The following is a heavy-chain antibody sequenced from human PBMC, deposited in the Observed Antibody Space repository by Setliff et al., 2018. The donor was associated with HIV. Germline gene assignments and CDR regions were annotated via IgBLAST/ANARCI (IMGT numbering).Heavy chain of an antibody. J-gene: IGHJ4*02. Sequence: SVKVSCKASGGTFNNYGISWVRQAPGQGLEWMGGIIPFFGTANYAQKFQDRVTITADEPTSTAYMELSSLRSDDTAVYYCARDGEGGWAFWGQGTLVTVSS. CDR2: IIPFFGTA. CDR1: GGTFNNYG. CDR3: ARDGEGGWAF. D-gene: IGHD6-19*01. V-gene: IGHV1-69*13.